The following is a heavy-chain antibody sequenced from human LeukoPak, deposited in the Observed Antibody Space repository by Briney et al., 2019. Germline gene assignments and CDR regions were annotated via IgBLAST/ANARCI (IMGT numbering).Heavy chain of an antibody. CDR3: ARGRIVGAPTPFDY. CDR1: GGSISFYY. Sequence: SETLSLTCTVSGGSISFYYWSWIRQPPGKGLEWIGYIYYSGSTNYNPSLKSRVTISVDTSKNQFSLKLSSVTAADTAVYYCARGRIVGAPTPFDYWGQGTLVTVSS. D-gene: IGHD1-26*01. V-gene: IGHV4-59*01. CDR2: IYYSGST. J-gene: IGHJ4*02.